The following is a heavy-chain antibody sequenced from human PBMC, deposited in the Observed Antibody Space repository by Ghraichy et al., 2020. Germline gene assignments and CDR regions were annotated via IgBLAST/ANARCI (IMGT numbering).Heavy chain of an antibody. CDR2: IYYSGST. J-gene: IGHJ3*02. Sequence: SQTLSLTCTVSGGSISSSSYYWGWIRQPPGKGLERIGSIYYSGSTYYNPSLKSRVTISVDTSKNQFSLKLSSVTAADTAVYYCARHILGFSTGAFDIWGQGTMVTVSS. CDR3: ARHILGFSTGAFDI. D-gene: IGHD3-3*01. CDR1: GGSISSSSYY. V-gene: IGHV4-39*01.